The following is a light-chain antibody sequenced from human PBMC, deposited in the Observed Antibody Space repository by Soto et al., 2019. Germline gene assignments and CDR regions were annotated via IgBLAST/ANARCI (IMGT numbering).Light chain of an antibody. J-gene: IGKJ5*01. Sequence: EIVLTQSPGTLSLSPGERATISCRSSQSVSSNYLAWFQKKPGQDPRLLIYAASSRATGIPDRFSGSGSGTDFNLTINKLDPEDFAVYECQQRSNWTITFGQGTRLEIK. CDR1: QSVSSNY. CDR3: QQRSNWTIT. CDR2: AAS. V-gene: IGKV3D-20*02.